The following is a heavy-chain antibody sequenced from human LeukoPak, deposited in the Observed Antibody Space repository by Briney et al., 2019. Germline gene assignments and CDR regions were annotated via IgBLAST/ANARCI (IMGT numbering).Heavy chain of an antibody. CDR1: GYTLTELS. V-gene: IGHV1-24*01. CDR3: ARGDHSGSYRAYFQH. CDR2: FDPEDDET. D-gene: IGHD1-26*01. Sequence: ASVKVSCKVSGYTLTELSMHWVRQAPGKGLEWMGGFDPEDDETIYAQKFQGRVTMTEDTSTDTAYMELRSLRSDDTAVYYCARGDHSGSYRAYFQHWGQGTLVTVSS. J-gene: IGHJ1*01.